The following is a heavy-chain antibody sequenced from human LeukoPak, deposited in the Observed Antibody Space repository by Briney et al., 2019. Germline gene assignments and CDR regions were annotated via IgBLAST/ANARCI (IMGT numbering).Heavy chain of an antibody. Sequence: SETLSLTCAVYGESFSANYWTWIRQSPGKGLEWIGEINYSGTTNYNPSLKSRVIISADTSKNQFSLKLNSVTAADTVVYYCARWLATLPKMFDPWGQGTLVTVSS. J-gene: IGHJ5*02. CDR1: GESFSANY. CDR3: ARWLATLPKMFDP. CDR2: INYSGTT. D-gene: IGHD3-22*01. V-gene: IGHV4-34*01.